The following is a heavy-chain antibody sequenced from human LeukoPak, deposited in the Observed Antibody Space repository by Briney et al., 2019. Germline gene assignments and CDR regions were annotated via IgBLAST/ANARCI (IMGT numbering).Heavy chain of an antibody. D-gene: IGHD6-13*01. Sequence: PSETLSLTCTVSGGSISSSSYYWGWIRQPPGKGLEWIGSIYYSGSTYYNPSLKSRVTISVDTSKNQFSLKLSSVTAADTAVYYCARGKDIAAAGATDFDYWGQGTLVTVSS. CDR3: ARGKDIAAAGATDFDY. CDR1: GGSISSSSYY. V-gene: IGHV4-39*07. J-gene: IGHJ4*02. CDR2: IYYSGST.